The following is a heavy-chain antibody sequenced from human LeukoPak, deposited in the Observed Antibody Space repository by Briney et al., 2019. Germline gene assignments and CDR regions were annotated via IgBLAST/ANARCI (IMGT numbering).Heavy chain of an antibody. J-gene: IGHJ6*03. CDR3: ARGKRYSSSRRYYYYMDV. Sequence: ASVKVSCKASGYTFTNYDINWVRQATGQGLEWMGWMNPNSGNTGYAQKFQGRVAMTRNTSISTAYMELSSLRSEDTAVYYCARGKRYSSSRRYYYYMDVWGKGTTVTVSS. V-gene: IGHV1-8*01. D-gene: IGHD6-6*01. CDR1: GYTFTNYD. CDR2: MNPNSGNT.